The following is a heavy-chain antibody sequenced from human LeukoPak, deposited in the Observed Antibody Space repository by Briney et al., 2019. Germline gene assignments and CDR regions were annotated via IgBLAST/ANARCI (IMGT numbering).Heavy chain of an antibody. CDR3: AREIVGYDAFDI. Sequence: GGSLRLSCAASEFTLGSYWVSWVRQTPAKGLEWMANIRQDGNIKYYVDSVRGRFSISRDNAKNSLYLQMNNLRVDDTALYYCAREIVGYDAFDIWGQGTMVTVSS. J-gene: IGHJ3*02. CDR1: EFTLGSYW. CDR2: IRQDGNIK. D-gene: IGHD1-1*01. V-gene: IGHV3-7*01.